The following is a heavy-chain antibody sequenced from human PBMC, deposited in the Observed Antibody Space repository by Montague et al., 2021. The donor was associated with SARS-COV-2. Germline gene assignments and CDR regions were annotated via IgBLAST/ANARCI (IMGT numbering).Heavy chain of an antibody. Sequence: SLRLSCAASGFTFSSYGMHWVRQAPGKGLEWVAVIWYDGSNKYYADSVKGRFTISRDNSKNTLYLQMNSLRAEDTAVYYCARGGYSSSWNGDYFDYWGQGTLVTVSS. CDR3: ARGGYSSSWNGDYFDY. D-gene: IGHD6-13*01. J-gene: IGHJ4*02. CDR1: GFTFSSYG. CDR2: IWYDGSNK. V-gene: IGHV3-33*01.